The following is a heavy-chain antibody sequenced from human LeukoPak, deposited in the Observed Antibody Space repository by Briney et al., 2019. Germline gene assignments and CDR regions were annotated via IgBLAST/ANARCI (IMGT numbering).Heavy chain of an antibody. CDR2: IRSKAYGGTT. CDR1: GFTFGDYA. D-gene: IGHD3-22*01. CDR3: TSGGYYDSSGYYYASPNYYYYGMDV. J-gene: IGHJ6*02. Sequence: GGSLRLSCTASGFTFGDYAMSWVRQAPGKGLEWVGFIRSKAYGGTTEYAASVKGRFTISRDDSKSIAYLQMNSLKTEGTAVYYCTSGGYYDSSGYYYASPNYYYYGMDVWGQGTTVTVSS. V-gene: IGHV3-49*04.